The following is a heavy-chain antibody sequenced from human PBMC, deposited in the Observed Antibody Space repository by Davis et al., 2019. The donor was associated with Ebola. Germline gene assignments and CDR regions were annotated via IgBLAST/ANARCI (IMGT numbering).Heavy chain of an antibody. Sequence: GESLKISCQTSGYIFTSYWIGWVRQMPGKGLEWMGIIYPGDSDTRYSPSFQGQVTISADKSLSTAYLQWSSLKASDTAMYYCARRATPGALYYMDVWGKGTTVTVSS. CDR1: GYIFTSYW. CDR2: IYPGDSDT. CDR3: ARRATPGALYYMDV. D-gene: IGHD3-10*01. J-gene: IGHJ6*03. V-gene: IGHV5-51*01.